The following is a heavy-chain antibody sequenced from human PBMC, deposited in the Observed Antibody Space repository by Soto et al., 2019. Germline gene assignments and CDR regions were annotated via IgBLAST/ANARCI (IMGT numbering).Heavy chain of an antibody. J-gene: IGHJ5*02. CDR1: GAALNSGNYY. CDR3: ARLRIATNNYKWFNP. CDR2: IYVTGAV. D-gene: IGHD2-21*01. V-gene: IGHV4-31*03. Sequence: SETLSLTCSVSGAALNSGNYYWSWILQVPGQGLEWIGHIYVTGAVDYNPSLRDRITISQDTSERQFSLNLRLVTAADTAVYYCARLRIATNNYKWFNPWGQGTLVTVSS.